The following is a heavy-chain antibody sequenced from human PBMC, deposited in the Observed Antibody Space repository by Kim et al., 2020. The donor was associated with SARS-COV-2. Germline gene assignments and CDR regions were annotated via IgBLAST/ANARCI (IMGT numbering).Heavy chain of an antibody. CDR2: IYYSGST. D-gene: IGHD3-10*01. J-gene: IGHJ5*02. Sequence: SETLSLTCTVSGGSISSHYWSWIRQPPGKGLEWIGYIYYSGSTNYNPSLKSRVTISVDTSKNQFSLKLSSVTAADTAVYYCARDPGTYGFDPWGQGTLVTVSS. CDR1: GGSISSHY. CDR3: ARDPGTYGFDP. V-gene: IGHV4-59*11.